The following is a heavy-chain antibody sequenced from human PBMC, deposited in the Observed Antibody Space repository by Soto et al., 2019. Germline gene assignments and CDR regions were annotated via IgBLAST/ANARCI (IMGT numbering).Heavy chain of an antibody. J-gene: IGHJ6*02. Sequence: SETLSLTCAVYGGSFSGYYWSWIRQPPGKGLEWIGEINHSGSTNYNASVKSRVTISVDTSKNQFSLKLNSVTATDTAVYYCARGQRNTAMLLSQYYYYGMDVWGQGTTVTVSS. CDR1: GGSFSGYY. D-gene: IGHD5-18*01. CDR2: INHSGST. CDR3: ARGQRNTAMLLSQYYYYGMDV. V-gene: IGHV4-34*01.